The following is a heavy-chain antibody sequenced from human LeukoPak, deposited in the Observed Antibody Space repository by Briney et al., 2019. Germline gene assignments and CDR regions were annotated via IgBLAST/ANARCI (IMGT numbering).Heavy chain of an antibody. CDR3: ATLAVAGTNWYFDL. Sequence: SETLSVTCTVSGGTISSYYWSWIRQPPGKGLEWIGYIYYSGSTNYNPSLKSRVTISVDTSKNQFSLKLSSVTAADTAVYYCATLAVAGTNWYFDLWGRGTLVTVSS. J-gene: IGHJ2*01. CDR1: GGTISSYY. V-gene: IGHV4-59*01. D-gene: IGHD6-19*01. CDR2: IYYSGST.